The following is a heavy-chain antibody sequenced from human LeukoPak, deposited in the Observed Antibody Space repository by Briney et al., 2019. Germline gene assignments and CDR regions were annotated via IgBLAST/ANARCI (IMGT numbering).Heavy chain of an antibody. Sequence: SETLSLTCTVSGGSISSGSYYWSWIRQPAGKGLEWIGRIYTSGSTNYNPSLKSRVTISVDTSKNQFSLKLSSVTAADTAVYYCARDTLSLRYFDWSPMDVWGKGTTVTVSS. CDR1: GGSISSGSYY. D-gene: IGHD3-9*01. CDR2: IYTSGST. CDR3: ARDTLSLRYFDWSPMDV. V-gene: IGHV4-61*02. J-gene: IGHJ6*03.